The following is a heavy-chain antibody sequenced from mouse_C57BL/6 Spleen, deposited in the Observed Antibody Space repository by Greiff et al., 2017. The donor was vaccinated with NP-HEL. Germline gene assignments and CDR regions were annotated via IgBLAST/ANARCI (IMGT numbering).Heavy chain of an antibody. D-gene: IGHD1-1*01. CDR3: TRDKSGLDAYYGSSDVPMDY. Sequence: EVHLVESGEGLVKPGGSLKLSCAASGFTFSSYAMSWVRQTPEKRLEWVAYISSGGDYSYYADTVKGRCTISRDNARNTLYLQMSSLKSEDTAMYYWTRDKSGLDAYYGSSDVPMDYWGQGTSVTVSS. V-gene: IGHV5-9-1*02. CDR1: GFTFSSYA. CDR2: ISSGGDYS. J-gene: IGHJ4*01.